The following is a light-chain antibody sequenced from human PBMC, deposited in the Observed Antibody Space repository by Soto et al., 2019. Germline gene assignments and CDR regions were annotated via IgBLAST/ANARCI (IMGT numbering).Light chain of an antibody. CDR3: QQCNDWPRT. Sequence: EIVMTQSPATLSVSPGERATLSCRASQSVSSNLAWYQQKPGQAPRLLIYGASIRATGIPARFSGSGSGTEFTLTISSLQSEDFAVYYCQQCNDWPRTFAQGTKVEIK. CDR1: QSVSSN. CDR2: GAS. V-gene: IGKV3-15*01. J-gene: IGKJ1*01.